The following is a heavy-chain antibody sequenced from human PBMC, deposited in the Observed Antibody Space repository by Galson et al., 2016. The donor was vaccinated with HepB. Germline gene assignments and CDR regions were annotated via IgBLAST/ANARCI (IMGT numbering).Heavy chain of an antibody. CDR2: LTARGDGT. CDR1: GFTFSAYA. V-gene: IGHV3-23*01. CDR3: AKDPINYDSVDP. J-gene: IGHJ5*02. D-gene: IGHD3-3*01. Sequence: SLRLSCAASGFTFSAYAMSWVRQAPGRGLEWVSSLTARGDGTFYADYVKGRFTISRDNSRNTLYLQMNSLRGDDTAMYYCAKDPINYDSVDPWGQGTQVTVSS.